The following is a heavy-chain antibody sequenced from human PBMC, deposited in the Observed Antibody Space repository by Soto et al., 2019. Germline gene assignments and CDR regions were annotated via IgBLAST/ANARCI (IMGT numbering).Heavy chain of an antibody. D-gene: IGHD3-22*01. V-gene: IGHV3-21*01. J-gene: IGHJ4*02. CDR3: ARDLTDYYDSSGYWY. CDR2: ISSSSSYI. Sequence: GSLRLSCAASGFTFSSYSMNWVRQAPGKGLEWVSSISSSSSYIYYADSVKGRFTISRDNAKNSLYLQMNSLRAEDTAVYYCARDLTDYYDSSGYWYWGQGTLVTVSS. CDR1: GFTFSSYS.